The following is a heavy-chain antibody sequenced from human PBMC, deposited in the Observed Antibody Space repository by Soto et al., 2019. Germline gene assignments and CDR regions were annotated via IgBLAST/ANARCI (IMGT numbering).Heavy chain of an antibody. CDR3: ARHLAQSMIVVVITSRAIDI. CDR2: IDPSDSYT. D-gene: IGHD3-22*01. J-gene: IGHJ3*02. V-gene: IGHV5-10-1*01. CDR1: GDSFTSEW. Sequence: VESVKISCNGSGDSFTSEWISWVRQMPGKGLEGMGRIDPSDSYTNYSPSFQGHVTISADKSISTAYLQWSSLKTSDTAMYDCARHLAQSMIVVVITSRAIDIWGQGTMVTVSS.